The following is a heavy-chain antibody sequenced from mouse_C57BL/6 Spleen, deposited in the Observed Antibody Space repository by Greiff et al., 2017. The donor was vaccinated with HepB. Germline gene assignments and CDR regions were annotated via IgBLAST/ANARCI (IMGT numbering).Heavy chain of an antibody. D-gene: IGHD2-2*01. J-gene: IGHJ2*01. CDR3: TIHQRWLRHEHFHH. Sequence: VQLQQSGAELVRPGSSVTLSCKASVYSFPDYDMHWVKQTPVHGLEWIGAIDPETGGTAYNQKFKGKAILTADKSSSTAYMALHSLTSEDSAVYYCTIHQRWLRHEHFHHWAQGTTLTVSS. CDR2: IDPETGGT. CDR1: VYSFPDYD. V-gene: IGHV1-15*01.